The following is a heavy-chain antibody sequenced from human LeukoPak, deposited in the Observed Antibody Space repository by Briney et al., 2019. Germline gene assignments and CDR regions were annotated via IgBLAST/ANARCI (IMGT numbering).Heavy chain of an antibody. D-gene: IGHD2-15*01. CDR1: GDSISSGQW. V-gene: IGHV4-4*02. J-gene: IGHJ4*02. Sequence: SETLSLTCAVSGDSISSGQWWSWVRQPPGKGLEWIGEIFSSGLTNSNPSLKSRVTISMDGSKNQLSLNLSSVTAADTAVYYCARNGPYSIDSWGQGTLVTVSS. CDR2: IFSSGLT. CDR3: ARNGPYSIDS.